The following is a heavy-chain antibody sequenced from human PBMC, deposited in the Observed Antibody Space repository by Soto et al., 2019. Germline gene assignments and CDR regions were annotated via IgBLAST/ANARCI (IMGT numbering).Heavy chain of an antibody. Sequence: GGSLRLSCVASGFTFSDYVMTWVRQAPEKGLEWVSTISVGGGSAYYADSVKGRFAISRDNSKNTLYLQLNSLRAEDTAVYYCVKDRAQQLILGLLIDPWGQGTLVTVSS. CDR2: ISVGGGSA. D-gene: IGHD6-13*01. CDR3: VKDRAQQLILGLLIDP. CDR1: GFTFSDYV. J-gene: IGHJ5*02. V-gene: IGHV3-23*01.